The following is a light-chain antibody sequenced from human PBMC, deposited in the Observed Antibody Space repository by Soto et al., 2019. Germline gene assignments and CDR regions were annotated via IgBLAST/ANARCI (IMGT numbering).Light chain of an antibody. CDR3: QQYNRYSWT. Sequence: DIQMTQSPTSLSASVGDSVTISCRASQTISSYLNWYQQQPGKAPKLLIYSASNLQTGVPSRFSVSGFGTDYTLTISSLQPDDFATYYCQQYNRYSWTFGQGTKVEIK. CDR1: QTISSY. V-gene: IGKV1-39*01. J-gene: IGKJ1*01. CDR2: SAS.